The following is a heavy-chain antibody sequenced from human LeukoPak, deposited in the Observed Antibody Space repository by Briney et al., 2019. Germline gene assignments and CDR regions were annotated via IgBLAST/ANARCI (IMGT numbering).Heavy chain of an antibody. CDR1: GFTFSSCW. J-gene: IGHJ6*03. CDR3: ARLEVVPAASAPDGYMDV. Sequence: GGSLRLSCAASGFTFSSCWMSWVRQAPGKGLEWVANIKQDGSEKYYVDSVKGRFTISRDNAKNSLYLQMNSLRAEDTAVYYCARLEVVPAASAPDGYMDVWGKGTTVTVSS. D-gene: IGHD2-2*01. V-gene: IGHV3-7*01. CDR2: IKQDGSEK.